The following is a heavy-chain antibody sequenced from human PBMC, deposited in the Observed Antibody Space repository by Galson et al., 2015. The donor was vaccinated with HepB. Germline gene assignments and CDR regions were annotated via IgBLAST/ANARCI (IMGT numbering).Heavy chain of an antibody. CDR3: ARPLRMVPTGWFDP. J-gene: IGHJ5*02. CDR2: INSDGSST. Sequence: SLRLSCAASGFTFSSYWMHWVRQTPGKGLVWVSRINSDGSSTSYADSVKGRFTISRDNAKNTLYLQMNSLRAEDTAVYYCARPLRMVPTGWFDPWGQGTLVTVSS. D-gene: IGHD3-10*01. CDR1: GFTFSSYW. V-gene: IGHV3-74*01.